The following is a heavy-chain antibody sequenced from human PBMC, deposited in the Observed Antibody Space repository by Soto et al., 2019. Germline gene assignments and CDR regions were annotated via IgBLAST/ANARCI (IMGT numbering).Heavy chain of an antibody. D-gene: IGHD6-6*01. CDR1: GGTFSSYP. V-gene: IGHV1-69*10. Sequence: SVKVSCKASGGTFSSYPISWVRQAPGQGPEWMGGIIPLFNISNHTRKFQGRVAITADKSTNTVYMELSSLRSEDTAVYYCARGADSSSSHAFDIWGQGTMVTVSS. CDR2: IIPLFNIS. CDR3: ARGADSSSSHAFDI. J-gene: IGHJ3*02.